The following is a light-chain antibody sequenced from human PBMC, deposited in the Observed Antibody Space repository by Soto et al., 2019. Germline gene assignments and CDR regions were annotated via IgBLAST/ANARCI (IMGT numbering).Light chain of an antibody. Sequence: QSVLTQPPSVSGAPGQRVTISCTGSSSNIGAGYAVHWYQQLPGTAPKLLIYVNTNRPSGVPDRFSGSKSGTSASLGITGLQAEDEADYYCQSYDSSLSGNVFGTGTKVTVL. CDR1: SSNIGAGYA. V-gene: IGLV1-40*01. J-gene: IGLJ1*01. CDR3: QSYDSSLSGNV. CDR2: VNT.